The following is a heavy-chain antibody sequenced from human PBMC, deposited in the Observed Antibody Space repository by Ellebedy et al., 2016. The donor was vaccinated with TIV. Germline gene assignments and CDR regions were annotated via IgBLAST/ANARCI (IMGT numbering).Heavy chain of an antibody. CDR1: GYSFTSYW. CDR3: ARDGYKIAAAGTRWFDP. J-gene: IGHJ5*02. CDR2: IDPSDSYT. D-gene: IGHD6-13*01. V-gene: IGHV5-10-1*01. Sequence: KVSCKGSGYSFTSYWISWVRQMPGKGLEWMGRIDPSDSYTNYSPSFQGHVTIPADNSISTAYLQWSSLKASDTAMYYCARDGYKIAAAGTRWFDPWGQGTLVTVSS.